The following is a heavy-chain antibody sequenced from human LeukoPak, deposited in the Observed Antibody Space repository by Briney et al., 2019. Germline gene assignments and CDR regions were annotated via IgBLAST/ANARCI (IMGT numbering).Heavy chain of an antibody. J-gene: IGHJ6*02. Sequence: GGSLRLSCAASGFTFSSYSMNWVRRAPGKGLEWVSSISSSSSYIYYADSVKGRFTISRDNAKSSLYLQMNSLRAEDTAVYYCASLGGSGWSVGGYYYGMDVWGQGTTVTVSS. V-gene: IGHV3-21*01. CDR3: ASLGGSGWSVGGYYYGMDV. D-gene: IGHD6-19*01. CDR1: GFTFSSYS. CDR2: ISSSSSYI.